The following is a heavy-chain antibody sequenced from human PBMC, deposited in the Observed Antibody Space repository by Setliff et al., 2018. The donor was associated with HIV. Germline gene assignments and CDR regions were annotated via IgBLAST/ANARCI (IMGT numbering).Heavy chain of an antibody. D-gene: IGHD3-22*01. CDR1: GGSFSDYY. CDR2: IYTSGST. Sequence: PSETLSLTCTVSGGSFSDYYRSWIRQPPGKGLEWIGYIYTSGSTNYNPSLKSRVTISLDTSKNQFSLKLSSLTAADTAVYYCARGLSFYDPGGFDYWGQGTLVTVSS. CDR3: ARGLSFYDPGGFDY. V-gene: IGHV4-4*09. J-gene: IGHJ4*02.